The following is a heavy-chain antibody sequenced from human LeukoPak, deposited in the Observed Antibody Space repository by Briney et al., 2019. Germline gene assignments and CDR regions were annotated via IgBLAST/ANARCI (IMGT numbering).Heavy chain of an antibody. J-gene: IGHJ4*02. CDR3: ARARNNYDSSGFSALDY. CDR1: EFIFSSYG. V-gene: IGHV3-33*01. CDR2: LWYEGTNK. Sequence: GRSLRLSCAASEFIFSSYGMHWVRRAPGKGLQWVASLWYEGTNKYHADSVKDRFTISRDNSQSTLYLQMNSLRAEDTAVYYCARARNNYDSSGFSALDYWGQGTLVTVSS. D-gene: IGHD3-22*01.